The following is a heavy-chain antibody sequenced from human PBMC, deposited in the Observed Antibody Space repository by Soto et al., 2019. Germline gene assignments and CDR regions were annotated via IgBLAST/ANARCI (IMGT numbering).Heavy chain of an antibody. CDR3: ARDVDKPCSGGSCYSNWFDP. Sequence: GASVKVSCKASGGTFSSYAISWVRQAPGQGLEWMGGIIPIFGTANYAQKFQGRVTITADESTSTAYMELSSLRSEDTAVYYCARDVDKPCSGGSCYSNWFDPWGQGTLVTVSS. J-gene: IGHJ5*02. CDR2: IIPIFGTA. CDR1: GGTFSSYA. V-gene: IGHV1-69*13. D-gene: IGHD2-15*01.